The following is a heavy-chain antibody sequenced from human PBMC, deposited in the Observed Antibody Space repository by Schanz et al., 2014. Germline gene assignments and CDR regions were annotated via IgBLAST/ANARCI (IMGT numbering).Heavy chain of an antibody. J-gene: IGHJ3*01. CDR3: AGAAVGFIVDAFDL. CDR1: GFTFTNAW. D-gene: IGHD6-19*01. CDR2: ISPSGDT. Sequence: EVELVESGGGLVKPGGSLRLSCVVSGFTFTNAWMSWVRQVRGKGLEWVSSISPSGDTHYLASVKGRFTISRENAKSSLYLQMDHLRVEDTAAYYCAGAAVGFIVDAFDLWGRGTMVIVSS. V-gene: IGHV3-13*01.